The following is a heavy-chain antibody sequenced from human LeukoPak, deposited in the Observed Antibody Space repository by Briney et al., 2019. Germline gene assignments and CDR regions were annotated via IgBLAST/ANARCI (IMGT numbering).Heavy chain of an antibody. J-gene: IGHJ4*02. CDR3: AGRDY. CDR1: GGSVSSYY. CDR2: IYTNGGT. V-gene: IGHV4-4*07. Sequence: SETLSLTCTVSGGSVSSYYWSWIRQPAGKGLEWIGRIYTNGGTDYNASLTSRVTISVDKSNNQLSLKMTSVTVADTALYYCAGRDYWGQGILVTVSS.